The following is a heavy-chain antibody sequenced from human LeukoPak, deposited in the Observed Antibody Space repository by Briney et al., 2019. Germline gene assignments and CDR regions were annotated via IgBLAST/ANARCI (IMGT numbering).Heavy chain of an antibody. D-gene: IGHD5-12*01. CDR1: GFTFDDYA. CDR3: ARDPGSGYEEHFDY. J-gene: IGHJ4*02. CDR2: ISWNSGSI. Sequence: GRSLRLSCAASGFTFDDYAMHWVRQAPGKGLEWVSGISWNSGSIGYADSVKGRFTISRDNAKNSLYLQMNSLRAEDTALYYCARDPGSGYEEHFDYWGQGTLVTVSS. V-gene: IGHV3-9*01.